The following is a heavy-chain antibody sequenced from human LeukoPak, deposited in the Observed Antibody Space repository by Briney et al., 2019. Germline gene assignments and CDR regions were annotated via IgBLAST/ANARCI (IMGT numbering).Heavy chain of an antibody. CDR1: GFTFSSYE. J-gene: IGHJ4*02. D-gene: IGHD1-26*01. CDR3: ARGDIGSYYFDY. Sequence: GGSLRLSCAASGFTFSSYEMIWVRQAPGKGLEWVSYISSSGSTIYYADSVKGRFTISRDNAKNSLYLQMNSLRAEDTAVYYCARGDIGSYYFDYWGQGTLVTVSS. CDR2: ISSSGSTI. V-gene: IGHV3-48*03.